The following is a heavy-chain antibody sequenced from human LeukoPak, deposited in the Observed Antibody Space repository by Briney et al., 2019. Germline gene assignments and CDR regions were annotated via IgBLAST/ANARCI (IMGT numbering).Heavy chain of an antibody. Sequence: GGSLRLTCAASDASGLTFSSYAMNWVRQAPGEGLEWVSGISGSDSSTYYADSVKGRFTISRDNSKNTLYLQMNSLRAEDTAVYYCAKGGGWLYYFDYWGQGTLATVSS. D-gene: IGHD4-23*01. CDR1: DASGLTFSSYA. CDR3: AKGGGWLYYFDY. CDR2: ISGSDSST. V-gene: IGHV3-23*01. J-gene: IGHJ4*02.